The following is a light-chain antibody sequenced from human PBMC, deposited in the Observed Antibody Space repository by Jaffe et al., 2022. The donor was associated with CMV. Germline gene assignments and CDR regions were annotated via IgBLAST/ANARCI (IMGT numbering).Light chain of an antibody. V-gene: IGKV4-1*01. CDR2: WAS. CDR1: QTILYRSNNKHF. CDR3: QQYYSTPVT. J-gene: IGKJ4*01. Sequence: DIVMTQSPDSLAVSLGERATINCRSSQTILYRSNNKHFLAWYQQKPGQPPKLLIYWASTRQSGVPDRFSGSGSGTDFTLTISSLQAEDVAVYYCQQYYSTPVTFGGGTKVEIK.